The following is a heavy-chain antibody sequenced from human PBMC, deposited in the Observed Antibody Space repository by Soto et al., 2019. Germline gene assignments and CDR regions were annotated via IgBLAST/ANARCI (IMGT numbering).Heavy chain of an antibody. D-gene: IGHD2-2*01. CDR1: GFTFSSYA. J-gene: IGHJ5*02. V-gene: IGHV3-23*01. CDR2: ISGSGGST. CDR3: AKDHYCSSTSCYPAWFDP. Sequence: GGSLRLSCAASGFTFSSYAMSWVRQAPGKGLEWVSAISGSGGSTYYADSVKGRFTISRDNSKNTLYLQMNSLRAEDTAAYYCAKDHYCSSTSCYPAWFDPWGQGTLVTVSS.